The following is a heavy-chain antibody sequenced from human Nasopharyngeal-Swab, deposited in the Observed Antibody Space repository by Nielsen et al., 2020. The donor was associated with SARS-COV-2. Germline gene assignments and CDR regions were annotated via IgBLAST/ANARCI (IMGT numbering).Heavy chain of an antibody. CDR2: IYYSGST. V-gene: IGHV4-59*12. Sequence: GSLRLSCTVSGGSISSYYWSWIRQPPGKGLEWIGYIYYSGSTNYNPSLKSRVTISVDTSKNQFSLKLSSVTAADTAVYYCARDGLDYDFWSAYFMDVWGQGTTVTVSS. D-gene: IGHD3-3*01. J-gene: IGHJ6*02. CDR1: GGSISSYY. CDR3: ARDGLDYDFWSAYFMDV.